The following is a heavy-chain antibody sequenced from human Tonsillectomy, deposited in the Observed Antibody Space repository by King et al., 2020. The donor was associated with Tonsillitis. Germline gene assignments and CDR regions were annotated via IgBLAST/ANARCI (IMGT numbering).Heavy chain of an antibody. Sequence: VQLVESGGGLVQPGGSLRLSCAASGFTFSSYEINWVPQAPGKGLEWVSYISSSGSTMYYAGSLQGRFTISRDNAKNSLYLQMSSLRAEDTAVYYCARGTNWNYRRYYMDVWGKGTTVTVSS. D-gene: IGHD1-7*01. J-gene: IGHJ6*03. CDR1: GFTFSSYE. CDR3: ARGTNWNYRRYYMDV. V-gene: IGHV3-48*03. CDR2: ISSSGSTM.